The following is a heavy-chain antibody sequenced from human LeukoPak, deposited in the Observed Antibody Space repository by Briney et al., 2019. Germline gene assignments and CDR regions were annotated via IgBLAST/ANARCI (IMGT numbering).Heavy chain of an antibody. J-gene: IGHJ4*02. CDR2: ISWNSGSI. D-gene: IGHD2-2*02. V-gene: IGHV3-9*01. CDR1: GFTFDDYA. Sequence: GRSLRLSCAASGFTFDDYAVHWVRQAPGKGLEWVSGISWNSGSIGYADSVKGRFTISRDNAKNSLYLQMNSLRAEDTALYYCAKGSCSSTSCYTDYWGQGTLVTVSS. CDR3: AKGSCSSTSCYTDY.